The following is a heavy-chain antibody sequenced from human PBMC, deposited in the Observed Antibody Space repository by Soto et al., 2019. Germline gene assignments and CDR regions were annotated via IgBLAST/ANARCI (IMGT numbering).Heavy chain of an antibody. Sequence: QVQLQESGPGLVKPAETLSLTCSVSGDSVTTFGSQWSWVRQSPGKGLEWIGYVSYSGFGSTNRNPALNSRLTMSVDPSKNQFSLKLRSVTAADTAVYYCARDKWGSLDYWGQGTLVSVSS. V-gene: IGHV4-61*08. J-gene: IGHJ4*02. CDR3: ARDKWGSLDY. D-gene: IGHD7-27*01. CDR1: GDSVTTFGSQ. CDR2: VSYSGFGST.